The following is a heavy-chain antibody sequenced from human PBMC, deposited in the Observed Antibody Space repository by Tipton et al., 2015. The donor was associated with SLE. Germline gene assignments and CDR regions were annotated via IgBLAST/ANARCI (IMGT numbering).Heavy chain of an antibody. V-gene: IGHV4-61*09. Sequence: TLSLTCTVSGGSVTSGSYYWSWTRQPAGKGLEWLGHIYRDGSANYNPSFQSRVTILLDTSKNQFSLKLSSVTAADTAVYYCARGISARGVIIIYYFDYWGQGTLVTVSS. J-gene: IGHJ4*02. CDR2: IYRDGSA. D-gene: IGHD3-10*01. CDR3: ARGISARGVIIIYYFDY. CDR1: GGSVTSGSYY.